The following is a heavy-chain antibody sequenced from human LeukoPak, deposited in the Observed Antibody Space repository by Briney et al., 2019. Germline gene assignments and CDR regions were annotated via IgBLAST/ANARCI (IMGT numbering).Heavy chain of an antibody. V-gene: IGHV3-21*01. CDR3: ARERTTVAIDY. J-gene: IGHJ4*02. Sequence: PGRSLRLSCAASGFTFSSYSMNWVRQAPGKGLEWVSSISSSSSYIYYADSVKGRFTISRDNAKNSLYLQMNSLRAEDTAVYYCARERTTVAIDYWGQGTLVTVSS. CDR1: GFTFSSYS. CDR2: ISSSSSYI. D-gene: IGHD4-11*01.